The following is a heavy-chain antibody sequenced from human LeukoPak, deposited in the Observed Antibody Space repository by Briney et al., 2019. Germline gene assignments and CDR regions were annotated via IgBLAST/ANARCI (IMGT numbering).Heavy chain of an antibody. Sequence: SETLSLTCTVSCGSISSYYWSWIRQPAGKGLEWIGRIYTSGSTNYNPSLKSRVTMSVDASKNQFSLKLSSVTAADTAVYYCARDPGGWEMATTFDYWGQGTLVTVSS. V-gene: IGHV4-4*07. J-gene: IGHJ4*02. CDR3: ARDPGGWEMATTFDY. D-gene: IGHD5-24*01. CDR2: IYTSGST. CDR1: CGSISSYY.